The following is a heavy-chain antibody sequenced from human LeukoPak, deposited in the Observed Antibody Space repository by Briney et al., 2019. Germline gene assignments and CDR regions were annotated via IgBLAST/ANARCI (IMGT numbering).Heavy chain of an antibody. D-gene: IGHD2-15*01. CDR1: GCTFANW. CDR2: ISQAGSEK. Sequence: GGSLTLSCAVSGCTFANWMSWVRQPPGTRVEGVVNISQAGSEKFYVDSLKGRFTISRDNDKSSLYLQMNSLRGEDTAVYFCARVGGTWELILWGQGTLVTVS. CDR3: ARVGGTWELIL. J-gene: IGHJ4*02. V-gene: IGHV3-7*01.